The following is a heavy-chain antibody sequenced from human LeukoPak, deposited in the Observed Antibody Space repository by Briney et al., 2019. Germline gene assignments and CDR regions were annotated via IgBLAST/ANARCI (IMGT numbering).Heavy chain of an antibody. CDR1: GFTFSSYS. J-gene: IGHJ4*02. CDR3: ARALTMIVVAFDY. D-gene: IGHD3-22*01. Sequence: GGSLRLSCAASGFTFSSYSMNWVRQAPGKGLEWVSSISSSSSYIYYADSVKGRFTISRDNAKNSLYLQMNSLRAEDTAVYYCARALTMIVVAFDYWGQGTLVTVSS. CDR2: ISSSSSYI. V-gene: IGHV3-21*01.